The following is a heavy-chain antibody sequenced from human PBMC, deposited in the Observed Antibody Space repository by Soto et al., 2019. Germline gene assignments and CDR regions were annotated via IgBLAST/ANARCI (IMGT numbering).Heavy chain of an antibody. CDR3: GRDRVESSYPEYCQR. CDR2: IYSGGST. CDR1: GFTVSSNY. V-gene: IGHV3-53*01. D-gene: IGHD2-2*01. J-gene: IGHJ1*01. Sequence: EVQLVESGGGLIQPGGSLRLSCEASGFTVSSNYMSWVRQAPGKGLEWVSVIYSGGSTYYADSVKGRFTISRDNTKNTLNVHLNSLRAEDTAVYYCGRDRVESSYPEYCQRWGQGTLVTVSS.